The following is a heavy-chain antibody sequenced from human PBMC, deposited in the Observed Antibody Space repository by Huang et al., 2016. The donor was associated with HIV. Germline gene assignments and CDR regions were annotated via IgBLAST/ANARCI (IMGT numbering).Heavy chain of an antibody. Sequence: QVELVESGGGVVQPGRSLRLSCVASGFFFSNYAMHGVRQAPGNGLEWVAVISFDGTYKYYADSVKGRFTVSRDTAEDTLYLQMNSLRPDDSALYYCARDGHGKWLGQFDCLYFDYWGQGALVTVSS. D-gene: IGHD3-9*01. J-gene: IGHJ4*02. CDR1: GFFFSNYA. V-gene: IGHV3-30-3*01. CDR3: ARDGHGKWLGQFDCLYFDY. CDR2: ISFDGTYK.